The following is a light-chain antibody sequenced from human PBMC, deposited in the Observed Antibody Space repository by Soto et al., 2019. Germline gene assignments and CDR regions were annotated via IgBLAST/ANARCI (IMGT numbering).Light chain of an antibody. Sequence: EIVLTQSPGTLSLSPGERATLSCRASQSVSSSYLAWYQQRPGQAPRLLIYDTSTRATDIPARFSGSGSGTDFTLTISSLQPEDFATYYCQQSYSTPITFGQGTRLEIK. J-gene: IGKJ5*01. V-gene: IGKV3D-20*02. CDR2: DTS. CDR3: QQSYSTPIT. CDR1: QSVSSSY.